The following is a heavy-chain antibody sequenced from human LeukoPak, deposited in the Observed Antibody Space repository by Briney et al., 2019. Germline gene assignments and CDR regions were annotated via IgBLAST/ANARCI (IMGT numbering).Heavy chain of an antibody. CDR3: ARHTSLSSAAHDY. CDR1: GGSISSSSYY. V-gene: IGHV4-39*01. Sequence: SETLSLTCTVSGGSISSSSYYWGWIRQPPGKGLEWIGSIYYSVSTYYNPSLKSRVTISVDTSKNQFSLNLSSVTAADTAVYYCARHTSLSSAAHDYWGQGTLVTVSS. J-gene: IGHJ4*02. D-gene: IGHD6-13*01. CDR2: IYYSVST.